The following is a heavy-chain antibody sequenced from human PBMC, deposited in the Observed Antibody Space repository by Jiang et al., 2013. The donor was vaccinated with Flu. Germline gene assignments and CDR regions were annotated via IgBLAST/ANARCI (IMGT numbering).Heavy chain of an antibody. V-gene: IGHV4-59*01. CDR1: GGSMRNFY. CDR3: ARDEGTQFDWYFDL. D-gene: IGHD1-7*01. CDR2: ISHTGNT. Sequence: GPGLVKPSETLSLTCTVSGGSMRNFYWNWLRQTPGKALEWIGYISHTGNTNFNPSLESRITMSIDTSKNRFSLMLRSLSAADTAVYYCARDEGTQFDWYFDLWGRGALVTV. J-gene: IGHJ2*01.